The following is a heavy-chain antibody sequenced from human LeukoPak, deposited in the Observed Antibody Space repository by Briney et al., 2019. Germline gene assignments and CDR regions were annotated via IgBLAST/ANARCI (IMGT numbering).Heavy chain of an antibody. CDR3: ARDQITMVRGGFDY. Sequence: GGSLRLSCAASGFTFSSYAMHWIRQAPGKGLEWVAVISYDGINKYYADSVKGRFTISRDNSKNTLYLQMNSLRAEDTAVYYCARDQITMVRGGFDYWGQGTLVTVSS. J-gene: IGHJ4*02. CDR2: ISYDGINK. D-gene: IGHD3-10*01. CDR1: GFTFSSYA. V-gene: IGHV3-30*04.